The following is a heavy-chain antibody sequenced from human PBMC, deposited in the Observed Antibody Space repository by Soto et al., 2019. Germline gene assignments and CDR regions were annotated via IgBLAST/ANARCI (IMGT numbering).Heavy chain of an antibody. D-gene: IGHD3-3*01. CDR1: GGNFNSYA. CDR3: ARPFLEWLYDAFHI. V-gene: IGHV1-69*06. J-gene: IGHJ3*02. CDR2: VIPLYGTP. Sequence: QVQLVQSGAEVKMLGSSVKISCKASGGNFNSYAISWVRQAPGQGLEWMGGVIPLYGTPNYAQKFQGRVTITADTSTSTGYMELSSLRPEDTAVYYCARPFLEWLYDAFHIWGQGTMLTVSS.